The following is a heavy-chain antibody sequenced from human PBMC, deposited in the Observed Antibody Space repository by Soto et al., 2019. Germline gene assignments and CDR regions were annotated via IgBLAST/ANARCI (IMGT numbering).Heavy chain of an antibody. CDR1: GGTFNSYA. CDR3: ARALYSNYNYYYYSMDV. D-gene: IGHD4-4*01. Sequence: QVQLVQSGAEVKKPGSSVKVSCKASGGTFNSYAISWVRQAPGQGLEWMGGIIPIFGTANYAQKFQGRVTISADKSTSTVYMELSSLRSEETAVYYCARALYSNYNYYYYSMDVWGQVTTVTVSS. V-gene: IGHV1-69*06. J-gene: IGHJ6*02. CDR2: IIPIFGTA.